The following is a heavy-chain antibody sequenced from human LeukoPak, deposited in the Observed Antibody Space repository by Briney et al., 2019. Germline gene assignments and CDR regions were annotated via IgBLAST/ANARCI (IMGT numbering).Heavy chain of an antibody. Sequence: WGSLRPSCAASGFTFSGSAMHWVRQASGKGLEWVGRIRSKANSYATAYAASVKGRFTFSRDDSKNTAYLQMNSLKTEDTAVYYCYLSGSPLYYYYGMDVWGQGTTVTVSS. D-gene: IGHD3-10*01. CDR2: IRSKANSYAT. CDR1: GFTFSGSA. V-gene: IGHV3-73*01. CDR3: YLSGSPLYYYYGMDV. J-gene: IGHJ6*02.